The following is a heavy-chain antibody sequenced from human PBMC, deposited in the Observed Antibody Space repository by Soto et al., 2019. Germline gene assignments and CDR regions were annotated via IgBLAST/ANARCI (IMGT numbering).Heavy chain of an antibody. CDR2: IRKDESKK. CDR1: GFTFSDYW. Sequence: EVQLVESGGGLVQPGESLRLSCSASGFTFSDYWMTWVRQAPGKGLEWVANIRKDESKKSYLDSVRGRFTVSRDNARNLLYLQMDSLRGEDTALYYCARDVSPGSGPYYDAFDIWGQGTMVTVSS. J-gene: IGHJ3*02. D-gene: IGHD3-22*01. CDR3: ARDVSPGSGPYYDAFDI. V-gene: IGHV3-7*05.